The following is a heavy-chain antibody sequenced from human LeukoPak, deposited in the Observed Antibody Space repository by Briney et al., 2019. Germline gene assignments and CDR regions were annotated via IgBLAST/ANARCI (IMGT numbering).Heavy chain of an antibody. CDR2: IFYSGST. V-gene: IGHV4-39*07. Sequence: SSETLSLTCTVSGGSISTSNYYWGWIRQPPGKGLEWIGNIFYSGSTYYSPSLRSRVTISVDTSKNQFSLKLSSVTAADTAVYYCARGWDDFWSADLYYFDYWGQGTLVTVSS. CDR3: ARGWDDFWSADLYYFDY. CDR1: GGSISTSNYY. J-gene: IGHJ4*02. D-gene: IGHD3-3*01.